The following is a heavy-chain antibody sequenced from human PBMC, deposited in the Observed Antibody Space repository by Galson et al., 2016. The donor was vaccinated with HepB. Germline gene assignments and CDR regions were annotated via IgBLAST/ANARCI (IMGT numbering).Heavy chain of an antibody. CDR3: AKRHEYCPPVGCSVDS. CDR2: DSMDGRRK. D-gene: IGHD2/OR15-2a*01. J-gene: IGHJ4*02. Sequence: SLRLSCAASGFTFSHRGMHWVRQAPGKGLEWVAADSMDGRRKFYADSEKGRFTISRDNSNNMLFLQMNSLTADDTAVYYCAKRHEYCPPVGCSVDSWGQGTLVSVSS. V-gene: IGHV3-30*18. CDR1: GFTFSHRG.